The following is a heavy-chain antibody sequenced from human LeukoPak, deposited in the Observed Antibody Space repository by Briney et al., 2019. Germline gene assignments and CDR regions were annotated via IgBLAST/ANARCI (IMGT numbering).Heavy chain of an antibody. CDR1: GGSLSTHH. CDR3: ARGYDSSAYYPFNY. J-gene: IGHJ4*02. Sequence: SETLFFTCVVSGGSLSTHHWSWIRQSPGRGLEWIGYISDSGSTNYNPSLKSRVTISVDTSKNQFSLMLSSVTAADTAVYYCARGYDSSAYYPFNYWGQGTLVTVSS. V-gene: IGHV4-59*11. D-gene: IGHD3-22*01. CDR2: ISDSGST.